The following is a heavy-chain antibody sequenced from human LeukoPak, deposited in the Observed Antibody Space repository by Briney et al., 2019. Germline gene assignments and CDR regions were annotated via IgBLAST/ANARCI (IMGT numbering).Heavy chain of an antibody. V-gene: IGHV4-34*01. CDR2: IYHSGST. Sequence: SESLSLTCGVYGRSFSAYYRSWIRQPPGKGLEWIGEIYHSGSTNYNPSLKSRVTISVDTSKNQFSLKLSSVTAADTAVYYCARPIAGAGMHAFDIWGQGTMVTVSS. CDR1: GRSFSAYY. D-gene: IGHD6-13*01. CDR3: ARPIAGAGMHAFDI. J-gene: IGHJ3*02.